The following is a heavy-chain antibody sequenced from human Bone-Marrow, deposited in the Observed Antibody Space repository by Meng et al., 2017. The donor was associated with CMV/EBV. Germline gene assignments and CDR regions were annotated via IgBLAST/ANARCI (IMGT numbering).Heavy chain of an antibody. CDR2: INAHSGVT. Sequence: ASVKVSCKASGYTFTGYYMHWVRQAPGQGLEWMGCINAHSGVTNYTQKFQGRFTLTRETSINTAYMELSRLRSDDTAVYYCARRGDSWGGYCQYYGMNVWDQGTTDTVSS. V-gene: IGHV1-2*02. J-gene: IGHJ6*02. CDR3: ARRGDSWGGYCQYYGMNV. D-gene: IGHD3-3*01. CDR1: GYTFTGYY.